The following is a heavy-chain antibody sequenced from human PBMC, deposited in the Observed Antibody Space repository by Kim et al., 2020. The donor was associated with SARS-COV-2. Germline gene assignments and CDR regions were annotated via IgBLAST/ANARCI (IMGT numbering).Heavy chain of an antibody. V-gene: IGHV3-7*01. J-gene: IGHJ4*02. CDR1: GFSFTTNW. Sequence: GGSLRLSCVASGFSFTTNWMSWVRQAPGKGLEWVAKIKEDGTAKYYEESVEGRFTISRDNAKNSLFLQMSSLSADDTAVYYCVRDLKYCLDYWGPGTLVTVSS. CDR3: VRDLKYCLDY. D-gene: IGHD2-8*02. CDR2: IKEDGTAK.